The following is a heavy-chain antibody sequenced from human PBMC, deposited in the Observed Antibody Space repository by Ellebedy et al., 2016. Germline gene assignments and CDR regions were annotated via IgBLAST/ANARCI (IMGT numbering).Heavy chain of an antibody. CDR1: GGPISFYY. J-gene: IGHJ4*02. CDR2: FDYSGGA. V-gene: IGHV4-59*01. Sequence: SETLSLTCTVSGGPISFYYWSWIRQSPGKGLEWIGYFDYSGGADYNPSLKSRVTISGDPSKNQFSLQLRSVTAADTALYYCARGRRSHDQFAPFDFWGQGILVTVST. D-gene: IGHD2-15*01. CDR3: ARGRRSHDQFAPFDF.